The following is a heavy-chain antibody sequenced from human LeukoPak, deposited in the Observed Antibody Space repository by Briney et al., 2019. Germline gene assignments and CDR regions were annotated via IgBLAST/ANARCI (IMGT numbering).Heavy chain of an antibody. CDR3: ARFGWSYYDILTGYYLDYYYYGMDV. Sequence: ASVKVSCKASGYTFTSYDINWVRQATGQGLEWMGWMNPNSGNTGYAQKFQGRVIMTRNTSISTAYMELSSLRSEDTAVYYCARFGWSYYDILTGYYLDYYYYGMDVWGQGTTVTVSS. CDR2: MNPNSGNT. D-gene: IGHD3-9*01. CDR1: GYTFTSYD. J-gene: IGHJ6*02. V-gene: IGHV1-8*01.